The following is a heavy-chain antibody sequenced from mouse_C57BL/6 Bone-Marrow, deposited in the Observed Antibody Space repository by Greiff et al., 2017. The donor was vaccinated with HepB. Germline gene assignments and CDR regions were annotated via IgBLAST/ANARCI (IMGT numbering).Heavy chain of an antibody. CDR1: GYTFTGYW. CDR2: ILPGSGST. V-gene: IGHV1-9*01. J-gene: IGHJ1*03. Sequence: QVQLQQSGAELMKPGASVKLSCKATGYTFTGYWIEWVKQRPGHGLEWIGEILPGSGSTNYNEKFKGKATFTADTSSNTAYMQLSSLTTEDSAIYYGARTPNCYGSSYWYFDVWGTGTTVTVSS. CDR3: ARTPNCYGSSYWYFDV. D-gene: IGHD1-1*01.